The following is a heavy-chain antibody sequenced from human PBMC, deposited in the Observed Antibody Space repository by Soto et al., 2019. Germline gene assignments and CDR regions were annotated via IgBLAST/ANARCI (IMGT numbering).Heavy chain of an antibody. CDR2: ISAYNGNT. Sequence: ASVKVSCKASGYTFTSYGISWVRQAPGQGLEWMGWISAYNGNTNYAQKLQGRVTMTTDTSTSTAYMELRSLRSDDTAVYYCARWVSLFGVVRGWLDPWGQGTLVTVSS. D-gene: IGHD3-3*01. J-gene: IGHJ5*02. CDR3: ARWVSLFGVVRGWLDP. CDR1: GYTFTSYG. V-gene: IGHV1-18*01.